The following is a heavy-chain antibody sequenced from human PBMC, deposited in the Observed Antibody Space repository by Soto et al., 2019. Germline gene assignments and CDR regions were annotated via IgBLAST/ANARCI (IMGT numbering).Heavy chain of an antibody. V-gene: IGHV1-18*01. D-gene: IGHD6-13*01. Sequence: QVQLVQSGAEVKRPGASVRVSCKASGYTFTSYGISWVRQAPGQGLEWMGWISAYNGKTNYAQRLEGRVTMTTDTSTSTAYMELRSLRSDDTAVYYCARDSSNWPEYFQHWGQGTLVTVSS. CDR1: GYTFTSYG. J-gene: IGHJ1*01. CDR2: ISAYNGKT. CDR3: ARDSSNWPEYFQH.